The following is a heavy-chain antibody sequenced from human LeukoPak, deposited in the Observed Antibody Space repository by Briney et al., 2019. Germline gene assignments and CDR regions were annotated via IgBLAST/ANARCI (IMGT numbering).Heavy chain of an antibody. D-gene: IGHD3-10*01. CDR3: ARDKYYYGSGTFYSSAVFDN. V-gene: IGHV1-2*06. Sequence: ASVKVSCKASGYTFTAYYLHRVRQAPGQGLEWMGRINPNSGDTEYTQKFQDGVTMTRDTSTSTAYMELSGLRSGDTAVYYCARDKYYYGSGTFYSSAVFDNWGQGTLVAVSS. CDR2: INPNSGDT. J-gene: IGHJ4*02. CDR1: GYTFTAYY.